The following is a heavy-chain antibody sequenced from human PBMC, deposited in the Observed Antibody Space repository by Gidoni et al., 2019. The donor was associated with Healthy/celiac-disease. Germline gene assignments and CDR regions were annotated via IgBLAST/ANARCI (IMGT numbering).Heavy chain of an antibody. J-gene: IGHJ4*02. CDR1: GGSISSSSYY. CDR2: IYYSGGT. D-gene: IGHD3-10*01. CDR3: ARLSGSRNYFDY. Sequence: QLQLQESGPGLVKPSETLSLTCTVSGGSISSSSYYWGWIRQPPGKGLEWIGSIYYSGGTYYNPSLKSRVTISVDTSKNQFSLKLSSVTAADTAVYYCARLSGSRNYFDYWGQGTLVTVSS. V-gene: IGHV4-39*01.